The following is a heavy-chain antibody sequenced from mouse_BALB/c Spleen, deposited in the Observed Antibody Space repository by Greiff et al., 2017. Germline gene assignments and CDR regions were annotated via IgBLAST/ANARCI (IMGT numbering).Heavy chain of an antibody. Sequence: QVQLKESGAELAKPGASVKMSCKASGYTFTSYWMHWVKQRPGQGLEWIGYINPSTGYTEYNQKFKDKATLTADKSSSTAYMQLSSLTSEDSAVYYCARSGDGYSDYWGQGTTLTVSS. CDR2: INPSTGYT. CDR1: GYTFTSYW. V-gene: IGHV1-7*01. J-gene: IGHJ2*01. CDR3: ARSGDGYSDY. D-gene: IGHD2-3*01.